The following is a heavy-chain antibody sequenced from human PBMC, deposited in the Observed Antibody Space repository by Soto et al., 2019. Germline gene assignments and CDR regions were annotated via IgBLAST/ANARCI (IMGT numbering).Heavy chain of an antibody. CDR3: TTVYNDGYGDYRSSWESYYYYGMDV. Sequence: GGSLRLSCAASGFTFSNAWMNWVRQAPGKGLEWVGRIKSKTDGGTTDYAAPVKGRFTISRDDSKNTLYLQMNSLKTEDTAVYYCTTVYNDGYGDYRSSWESYYYYGMDVWGQGTTVTVSS. V-gene: IGHV3-15*07. CDR1: GFTFSNAW. J-gene: IGHJ6*02. D-gene: IGHD4-17*01. CDR2: IKSKTDGGTT.